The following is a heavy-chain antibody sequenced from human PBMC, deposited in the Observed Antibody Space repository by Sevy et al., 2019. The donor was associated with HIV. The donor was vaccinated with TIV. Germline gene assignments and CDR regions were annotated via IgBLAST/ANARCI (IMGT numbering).Heavy chain of an antibody. CDR1: GFTFSSYS. Sequence: GGSLRLSCAASGFTFSSYSMNWVRQAPGKGLEWVSYISSSSSTIYYADSVKGRFTISRDNAKNSLYLQMNSLRAEDTAVYYCATSPPRAYSSGWSRFDYWGQGTLVTVSS. V-gene: IGHV3-48*01. CDR2: ISSSSSTI. D-gene: IGHD6-19*01. J-gene: IGHJ4*02. CDR3: ATSPPRAYSSGWSRFDY.